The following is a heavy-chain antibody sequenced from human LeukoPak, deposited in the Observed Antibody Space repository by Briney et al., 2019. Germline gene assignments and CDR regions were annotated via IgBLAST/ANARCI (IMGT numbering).Heavy chain of an antibody. Sequence: GGSLRLSCAASGFTINSHGISWLPDTPGKGLEGVSGISGSGGTTYYADSVKGRLTISRDNSKHALYVQINSLRTEDTAVYYCAKAFSGYSGYDQGALDWWGQGTLVTVSS. D-gene: IGHD5-12*01. CDR2: ISGSGGTT. V-gene: IGHV3-23*01. J-gene: IGHJ4*02. CDR1: GFTINSHG. CDR3: AKAFSGYSGYDQGALDW.